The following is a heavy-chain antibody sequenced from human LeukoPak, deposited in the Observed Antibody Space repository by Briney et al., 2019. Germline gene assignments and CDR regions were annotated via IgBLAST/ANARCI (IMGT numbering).Heavy chain of an antibody. V-gene: IGHV3-23*01. D-gene: IGHD3-3*01. CDR3: AKVGLNTIFGVIVESYYFDY. J-gene: IGHJ4*02. CDR2: ISASDGST. Sequence: GGSLRLSCVASGFTFSSYAMSWVRQAPGKGLEWVSSISASDGSTHYADSVKGRFTISRDTSKNTVSLQMNSLRAEDTAIYSCAKVGLNTIFGVIVESYYFDYWGQGTLVTVSS. CDR1: GFTFSSYA.